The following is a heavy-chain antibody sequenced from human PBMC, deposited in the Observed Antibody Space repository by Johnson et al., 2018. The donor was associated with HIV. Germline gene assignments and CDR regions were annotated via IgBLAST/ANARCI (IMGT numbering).Heavy chain of an antibody. CDR3: ARVVPYAFDL. D-gene: IGHD6-6*01. CDR2: IKQDGSEK. CDR1: GFTFTNAW. V-gene: IGHV3-7*01. Sequence: MQLVESGGGLVQPGGSLRLSCAASGFTFTNAWMTWVRQAPGKGLEWVANIKQDGSEKYYVDSVKGRFTISRDNAKNSLYLQMNSLRAEDTAVYFCARVVPYAFDLWGQGTMVTVSS. J-gene: IGHJ3*01.